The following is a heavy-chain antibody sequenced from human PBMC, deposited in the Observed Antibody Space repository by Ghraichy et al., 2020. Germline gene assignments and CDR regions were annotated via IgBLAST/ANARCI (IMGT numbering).Heavy chain of an antibody. CDR1: GYTFASYY. D-gene: IGHD3-16*01. J-gene: IGHJ5*02. CDR3: ARDQSRLTGMGEP. Sequence: ASVKVSCKASGYTFASYYMHWVRQAPGQGLEWMGIINPSGGSTSYAQKFQGRVTMTRDTSTSTVYMELSSLRSEDTAVYYCARDQSRLTGMGEPWGQGTLVTVSS. V-gene: IGHV1-46*01. CDR2: INPSGGST.